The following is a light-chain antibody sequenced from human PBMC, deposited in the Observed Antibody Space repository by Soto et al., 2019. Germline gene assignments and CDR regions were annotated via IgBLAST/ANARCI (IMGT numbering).Light chain of an antibody. J-gene: IGKJ1*01. Sequence: DIQLTQSPSFLSASVGDRVTITCRASQGISNFLAWYQQKPGKAPKLLIFAASSLQSGVPSRFSGSGSGTEFTLTITILQPEDLATYCCQQFHSYPRPFGQGTKVEIK. CDR1: QGISNF. CDR3: QQFHSYPRP. CDR2: AAS. V-gene: IGKV1-9*01.